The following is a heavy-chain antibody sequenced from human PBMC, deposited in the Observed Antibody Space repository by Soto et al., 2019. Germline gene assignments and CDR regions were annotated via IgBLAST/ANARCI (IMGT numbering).Heavy chain of an antibody. CDR1: GFIFENFG. Sequence: GESLKISCAASGFIFENFGMSWVRQAPGKGLEWISSISGSGFKKYYADFVKGRFTISRDNSKSTVYLELNNLSAEDTAVYHCAKNQGVELVPLATVDWFDPWGQGSVVTVSS. J-gene: IGHJ5*02. V-gene: IGHV3-23*01. CDR2: ISGSGFKK. D-gene: IGHD1-26*01. CDR3: AKNQGVELVPLATVDWFDP.